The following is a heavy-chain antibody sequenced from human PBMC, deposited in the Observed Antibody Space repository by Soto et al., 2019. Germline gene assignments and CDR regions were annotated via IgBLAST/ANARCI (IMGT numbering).Heavy chain of an antibody. CDR3: ARAWIQLWLTFDY. D-gene: IGHD5-18*01. CDR2: ISDSGGST. V-gene: IGHV3-23*01. J-gene: IGHJ4*02. Sequence: PGGSLRLSCAASGFTFSSYAMSWVRQAPGKGLEWVSAISDSGGSTYYADSVKGRFTISRDNSKNTLYLQMNSLRAEDTAVYYCARAWIQLWLTFDYWGQGTLVTVSS. CDR1: GFTFSSYA.